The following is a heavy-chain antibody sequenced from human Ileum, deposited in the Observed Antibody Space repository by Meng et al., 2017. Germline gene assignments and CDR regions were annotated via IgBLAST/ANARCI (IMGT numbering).Heavy chain of an antibody. CDR1: GGPISSGDYY. CDR3: ARAPKYCTNAVCSRPLDS. CDR2: IYSNGNT. D-gene: IGHD2-8*01. J-gene: IGHJ4*02. V-gene: IGHV4-30-4*01. Sequence: HVQLQESGPRLVKPSQTLSVTCTVSGGPISSGDYYWSWVRQSPGKGPEWIGYIYSNGNTYSNPSLRGRLMISIDTSKNQFSLKLSSVTAADTAVYYCARAPKYCTNAVCSRPLDSWGQGTLVTVSS.